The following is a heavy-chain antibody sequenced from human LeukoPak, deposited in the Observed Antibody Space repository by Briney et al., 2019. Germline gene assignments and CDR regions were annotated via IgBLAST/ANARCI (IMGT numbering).Heavy chain of an antibody. CDR1: GGTFSSYA. Sequence: SVKVSCKASGGTFSSYAISWVRQAPGQGLEWMGGIIPIFGTANYAQKFQGRVTITTDESTSTAYMELSSLRSEDTAVYYCARGLIVVVPAAKGDAFDIWGQGTMDTVSS. J-gene: IGHJ3*02. D-gene: IGHD2-2*01. CDR3: ARGLIVVVPAAKGDAFDI. V-gene: IGHV1-69*05. CDR2: IIPIFGTA.